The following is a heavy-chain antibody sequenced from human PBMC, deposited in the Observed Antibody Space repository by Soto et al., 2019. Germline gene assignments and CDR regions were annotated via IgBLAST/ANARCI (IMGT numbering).Heavy chain of an antibody. CDR1: GFSLSTSGVG. Sequence: QITLKESGPALVKPTQTLTLTCSFSGFSLSTSGVGVGWVRQAPGKALEWLTLFYWDDDRRSNPSLKSRLTFAKDTSRNQVVLTMTNMDPVDTATYYCAHGSSIVGAPAFDYWGQGILVTVSS. CDR2: FYWDDDR. D-gene: IGHD1-26*01. J-gene: IGHJ4*02. CDR3: AHGSSIVGAPAFDY. V-gene: IGHV2-5*02.